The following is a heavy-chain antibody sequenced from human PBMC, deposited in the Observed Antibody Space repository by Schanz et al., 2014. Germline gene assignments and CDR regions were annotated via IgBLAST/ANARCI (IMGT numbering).Heavy chain of an antibody. CDR1: GYTFSSNA. J-gene: IGHJ6*02. CDR2: ISGSGGST. Sequence: EVQLVESGGGLVKPGGSLRLSCAASGYTFSSNAMSWVRQAPGKGLEWVSTISGSGGSTYYADSVKGRFTISRDNSKNTLYLQMNSLRAEDTAVYYCARDRQQLVGRIGYYYGMDVWGQGTTVTVSS. D-gene: IGHD6-13*01. V-gene: IGHV3-23*04. CDR3: ARDRQQLVGRIGYYYGMDV.